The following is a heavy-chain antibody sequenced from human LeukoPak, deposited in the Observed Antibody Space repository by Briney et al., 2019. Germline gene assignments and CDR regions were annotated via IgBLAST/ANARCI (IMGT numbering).Heavy chain of an antibody. J-gene: IGHJ4*02. V-gene: IGHV4-34*01. Sequence: SETLSLTCAVYGGSFSGYYWSWIRQPPGKGLEWIGEINHSGSTNYNPSLKSRVTISVDKSKNQFSLKLSSVTAADTAVYYCARLIVGAKPGFRDYWGQGTLVTVSS. CDR1: GGSFSGYY. D-gene: IGHD1-26*01. CDR2: INHSGST. CDR3: ARLIVGAKPGFRDY.